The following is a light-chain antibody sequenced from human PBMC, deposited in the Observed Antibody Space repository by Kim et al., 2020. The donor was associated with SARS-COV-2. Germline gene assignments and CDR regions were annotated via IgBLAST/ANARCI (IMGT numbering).Light chain of an antibody. V-gene: IGKV1-39*01. J-gene: IGKJ4*01. Sequence: ASVGDSVTITCRASQRISTYLTWYQQKSGKAPQLLIFGASSLHSGVPSRFSGSGSGTDFSLTISSLQPDDFATYYCQYNGNTPLTFGGGTKVDIK. CDR1: QRISTY. CDR3: QYNGNTPLT. CDR2: GAS.